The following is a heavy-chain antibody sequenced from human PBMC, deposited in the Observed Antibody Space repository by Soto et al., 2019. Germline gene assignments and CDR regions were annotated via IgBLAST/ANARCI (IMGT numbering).Heavy chain of an antibody. Sequence: RASVKVSCKASGGTFSSYAISWVRQAPGQGLEWMGGIIPIFGTANYAQKFQGRVTITADESTSTAYMELSSLRSEDTAVYYCARGAAGATARFDPWGQGTLVTVSS. CDR2: IIPIFGTA. V-gene: IGHV1-69*13. CDR1: GGTFSSYA. CDR3: ARGAAGATARFDP. J-gene: IGHJ5*02. D-gene: IGHD1-26*01.